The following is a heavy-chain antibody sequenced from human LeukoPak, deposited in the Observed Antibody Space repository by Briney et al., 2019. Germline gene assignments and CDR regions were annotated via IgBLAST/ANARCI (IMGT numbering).Heavy chain of an antibody. CDR3: TTDRYYDAAYTT. V-gene: IGHV3-15*01. D-gene: IGHD3-22*01. CDR1: RFTFSNAW. CDR2: IKSKSDGGTT. J-gene: IGHJ4*02. Sequence: GGSLRLSCAASRFTFSNAWMSWVRQAPGKGLEWVGRIKSKSDGGTTDYAAPVKGRLTISRDDSENTLYLQMNSLKTEDTAVYYCTTDRYYDAAYTTWGQGTLVTVSS.